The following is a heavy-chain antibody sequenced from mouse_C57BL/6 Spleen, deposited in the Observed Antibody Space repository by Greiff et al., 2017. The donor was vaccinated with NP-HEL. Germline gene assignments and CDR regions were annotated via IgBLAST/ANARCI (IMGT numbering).Heavy chain of an antibody. Sequence: EVKLQESGPGLVKPSQSLSLTCSVTGYSITSGYYWNWIRQFPGNKLEWMGYISYDGSNNYNPSLKNRISITRDTSKNQFFLKLNSVTTEDTATYYCARGRYGYFAWFAYWGQGTLVTVSA. D-gene: IGHD2-2*01. CDR2: ISYDGSN. J-gene: IGHJ3*01. V-gene: IGHV3-6*01. CDR1: GYSITSGYY. CDR3: ARGRYGYFAWFAY.